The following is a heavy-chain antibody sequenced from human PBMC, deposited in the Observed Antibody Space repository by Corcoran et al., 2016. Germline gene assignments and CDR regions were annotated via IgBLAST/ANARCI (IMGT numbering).Heavy chain of an antibody. CDR2: IWYDGSIK. CDR3: ARIDCTGGSCRPYYYYGMDG. V-gene: IGHV3-33*01. Sequence: QVQLVESGGGVVQPGRSLTLSCAASGFTFNTYGMNWVRQAPGKGPEWVAVIWYDGSIKYYADSVKGRFTISRDKSKNTLYLQMNSLRAEDTALYYCARIDCTGGSCRPYYYYGMDGWGQGTTVTVSS. J-gene: IGHJ6*02. CDR1: GFTFNTYG. D-gene: IGHD2-15*01.